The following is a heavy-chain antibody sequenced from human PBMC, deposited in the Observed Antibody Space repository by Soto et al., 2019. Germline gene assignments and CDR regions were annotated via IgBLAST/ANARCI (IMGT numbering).Heavy chain of an antibody. CDR1: GFTFSSYA. Sequence: GGSLRLSCAASGFTFSSYAMSWVRQAPGNGLEWVSAIYCSGSSRYYGDAVKGRFTISRDNSKSTLYLQMSSLRAEDTAVYYCARAFCTNGVCYYFFDYWGHGTPVTVSS. J-gene: IGHJ4*01. CDR2: IYCSGSSR. CDR3: ARAFCTNGVCYYFFDY. D-gene: IGHD2-8*01. V-gene: IGHV3-23*05.